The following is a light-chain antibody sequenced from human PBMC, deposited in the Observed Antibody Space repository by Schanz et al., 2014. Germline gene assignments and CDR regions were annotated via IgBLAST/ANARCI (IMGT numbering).Light chain of an antibody. CDR2: DVN. CDR1: NSDVGSFNY. Sequence: QSALTQPPSASGSPGQSVTISCTGTNSDVGSFNYVSWYQQHPGKAPKLIIYDVNKRPSGVPDRFSGSKSGITASLTISGLQAEDEADYYCSAYTSSSTLVFGGGTKVTVL. V-gene: IGLV2-14*03. CDR3: SAYTSSSTLV. J-gene: IGLJ2*01.